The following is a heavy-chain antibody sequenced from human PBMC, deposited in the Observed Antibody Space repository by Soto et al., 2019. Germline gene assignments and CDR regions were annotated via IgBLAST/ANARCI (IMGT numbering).Heavy chain of an antibody. Sequence: QLQLQESGPGLVKPSETLSLTCTVSGGSISSSLHYWGWIRQPPGKGLEWIGTIYYSGSTYYNPSLKSRVTISVNTSKNQFSPKVSSVTAADTAVYYCARRDYSNYAAYFDSWGQGILVTVFS. CDR2: IYYSGST. D-gene: IGHD4-4*01. J-gene: IGHJ4*02. CDR1: GGSISSSLHY. V-gene: IGHV4-39*01. CDR3: ARRDYSNYAAYFDS.